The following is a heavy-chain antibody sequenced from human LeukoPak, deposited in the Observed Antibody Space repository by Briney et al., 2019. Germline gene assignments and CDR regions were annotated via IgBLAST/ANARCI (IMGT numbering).Heavy chain of an antibody. D-gene: IGHD4-17*01. CDR3: SRDSIEDNYGDYVGDC. CDR1: GFTFSSYS. Sequence: GGSLRLSCAASGFTFSSYSMNWVRQAPGKGLEWVSSISSSSSYIYYADSVKGRFTISRDNAKNSLYLQMNSLRAEDTAVYYCSRDSIEDNYGDYVGDCWGQGTLVTVSS. J-gene: IGHJ4*02. V-gene: IGHV3-21*01. CDR2: ISSSSSYI.